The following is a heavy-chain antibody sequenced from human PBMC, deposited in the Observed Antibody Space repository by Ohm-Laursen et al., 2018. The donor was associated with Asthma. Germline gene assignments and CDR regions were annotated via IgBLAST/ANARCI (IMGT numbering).Heavy chain of an antibody. CDR2: ISGSGGST. CDR1: KFTFSNHC. D-gene: IGHD5-12*01. Sequence: SLRLSCAASKFTFSNHCMNWVRQAPGKGLEWVSAISGSGGSTYYADSVKGRFTISRDNSKNTLYLQMNSLRAEDTAVYYCAKDTDKDGYDFSDYWGQGTLVTVSS. CDR3: AKDTDKDGYDFSDY. V-gene: IGHV3-23*01. J-gene: IGHJ4*02.